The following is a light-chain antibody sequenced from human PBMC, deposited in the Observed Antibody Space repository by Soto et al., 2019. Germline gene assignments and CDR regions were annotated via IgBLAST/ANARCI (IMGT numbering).Light chain of an antibody. CDR3: KQLN. CDR2: AAS. J-gene: IGKJ5*01. V-gene: IGKV1-5*01. CDR1: QSISSW. Sequence: DIQMTQFPSTLSASVGDRVTITCRASQSISSWLAWYQQKPGKAPKLLIYAASTLQSGVPSRFSGSGSGTEFTLTISSLQPEDFATYYCKQLNFGQGTRLEIK.